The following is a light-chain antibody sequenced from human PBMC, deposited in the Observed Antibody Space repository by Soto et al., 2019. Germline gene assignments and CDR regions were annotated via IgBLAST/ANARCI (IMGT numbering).Light chain of an antibody. CDR2: DVT. CDR3: CSYAGSYTLYV. V-gene: IGLV2-11*01. Sequence: QSALTQPRSVSGSPGQSVTISCAGSSSDVGGSNYVSWYQQHPGKAPKVLIYDVTKRPSGVPDRFSGSKSGDTASLTISGLQAEDEADYYCCSYAGSYTLYVFGSGTKLTVL. CDR1: SSDVGGSNY. J-gene: IGLJ1*01.